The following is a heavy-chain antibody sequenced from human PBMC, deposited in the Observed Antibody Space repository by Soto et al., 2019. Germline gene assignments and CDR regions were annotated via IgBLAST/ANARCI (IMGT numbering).Heavy chain of an antibody. CDR3: AKEQYCGGDCYAFDI. D-gene: IGHD2-21*02. Sequence: GGSLRLSCAASGFTFDDYAMHWVRQAPGKGLEWVSGISWNSGSIGYADSVKGRFTISRDNAKNSLYLQMNSLRAEDTALYYCAKEQYCGGDCYAFDIWGQGTMVTVSS. CDR1: GFTFDDYA. J-gene: IGHJ3*02. CDR2: ISWNSGSI. V-gene: IGHV3-9*01.